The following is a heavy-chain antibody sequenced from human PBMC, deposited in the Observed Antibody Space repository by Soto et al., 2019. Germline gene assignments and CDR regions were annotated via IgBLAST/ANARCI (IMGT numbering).Heavy chain of an antibody. CDR1: GGSISSYY. D-gene: IGHD3-10*01. Sequence: SETLSLTCTVSGGSISSYYWSWIRQPPGKGLEWIGYIYYSGSTNYNPSLKSRVTISVDTSKNQFSLKLSSVTAADTAVYYCARGEAYGSGSYFDWFDSWGQGTLVTVSS. CDR3: ARGEAYGSGSYFDWFDS. CDR2: IYYSGST. V-gene: IGHV4-59*01. J-gene: IGHJ5*01.